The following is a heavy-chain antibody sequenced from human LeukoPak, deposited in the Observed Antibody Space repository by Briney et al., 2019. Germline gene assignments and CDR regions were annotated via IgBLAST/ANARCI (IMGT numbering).Heavy chain of an antibody. CDR1: GYPFTGYY. V-gene: IGHV1-2*01. D-gene: IGHD1-26*01. CDR3: PRSGVQCELKY. CDR2: INPNSGGT. Sequence: ASVKVSCKASGYPFTGYYIHWVRQAPGQGLEWMGRINPNSGGTNYAQKFQGRVTITRDTSISTAYMELRRLRSDDTEVSYCPRSGVQCELKYWGQGTLVIVSS. J-gene: IGHJ4*02.